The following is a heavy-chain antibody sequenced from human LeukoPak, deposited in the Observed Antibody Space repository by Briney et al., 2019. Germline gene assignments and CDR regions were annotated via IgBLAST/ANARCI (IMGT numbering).Heavy chain of an antibody. D-gene: IGHD2-21*01. CDR2: ISYDGSNK. CDR1: GFTFSSYA. V-gene: IGHV3-30*04. J-gene: IGHJ4*02. CDR3: AGIPNFDY. Sequence: GGSLRLSCAASGFTFSSYAMHWVRQAPGKGLEWVAVISYDGSNKYYADSVKGRFTISRDNSKNTLYLQMNSLRAEDTAVYYCAGIPNFDYWGQGTLVTVSS.